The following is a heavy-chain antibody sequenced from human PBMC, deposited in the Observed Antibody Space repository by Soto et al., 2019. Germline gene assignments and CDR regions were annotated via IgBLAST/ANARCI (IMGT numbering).Heavy chain of an antibody. CDR3: ARGRGYSLIPVVDDAVDV. CDR2: ITTYNGDT. D-gene: IGHD5-12*01. Sequence: QVQLVQSGAEVKKPGASVKVSCKASGYSFTGYGINWVRQAPGQGLQWLGRITTYNGDTNYAQNFQGRVTMTTDTSTSTTSMELRSLRSDDTAVYFCARGRGYSLIPVVDDAVDVWGQGTLVTVSS. CDR1: GYSFTGYG. V-gene: IGHV1-18*04. J-gene: IGHJ3*01.